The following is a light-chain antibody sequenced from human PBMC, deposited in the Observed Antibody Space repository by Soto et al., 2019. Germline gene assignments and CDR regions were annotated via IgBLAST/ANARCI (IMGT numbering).Light chain of an antibody. CDR3: QQYKSYWT. Sequence: DIQMTQSPSTLSASVGDRITITCRASQSISNYLAWYQQKPGKAPKSLIYDVSTLESGVPSRFSGSGSGTEFTLTISSLQPDDLATYYCQQYKSYWTFGQGTKVDIK. V-gene: IGKV1-5*01. CDR1: QSISNY. J-gene: IGKJ1*01. CDR2: DVS.